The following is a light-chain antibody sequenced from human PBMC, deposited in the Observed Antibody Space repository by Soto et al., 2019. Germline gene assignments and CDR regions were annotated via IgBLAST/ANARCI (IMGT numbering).Light chain of an antibody. J-gene: IGLJ1*01. CDR2: DVS. Sequence: QSALTQPASVSGSPGQSIAISCIGSSSDVGGYNYVSWHQQHPGKAPKVVIYDVSNRPSGVSDRLSGSKSGNTASLTISGLQAEDEADYYCSSYTSSSTYVFGTGTKLTVL. CDR1: SSDVGGYNY. V-gene: IGLV2-14*01. CDR3: SSYTSSSTYV.